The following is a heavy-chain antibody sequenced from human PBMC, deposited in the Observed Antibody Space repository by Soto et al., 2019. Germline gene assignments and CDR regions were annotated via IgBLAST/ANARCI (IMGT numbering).Heavy chain of an antibody. CDR2: VSGSDAGT. Sequence: EVQLLESGGGLIQPGGSLKLSCAASGFTFSSYAMTWVRQAPGKGLEWVSAVSGSDAGTYYADSVKGLFTISRDNSKNPLYLQINSLRGEDTGVYYCVKRQSSIWTGTGGMDVYGQGATVTVSS. V-gene: IGHV3-23*01. D-gene: IGHD6-13*01. CDR1: GFTFSSYA. J-gene: IGHJ6*02. CDR3: VKRQSSIWTGTGGMDV.